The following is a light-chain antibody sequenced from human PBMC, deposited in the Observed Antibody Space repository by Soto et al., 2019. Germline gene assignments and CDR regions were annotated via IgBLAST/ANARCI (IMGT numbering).Light chain of an antibody. CDR3: HQRQSWPRT. CDR2: QTS. V-gene: IGKV3-11*01. J-gene: IGKJ1*01. CDR1: QYINTR. Sequence: EIVLTQSPATLSSFPGDRVTLSCRASQYINTRLAWYQHRPGQAPSLLIYQTSIRAAGIPSRFSASGSGTEFTLTISDVQPEDFALYYCHQRQSWPRTFGQGTKVDI.